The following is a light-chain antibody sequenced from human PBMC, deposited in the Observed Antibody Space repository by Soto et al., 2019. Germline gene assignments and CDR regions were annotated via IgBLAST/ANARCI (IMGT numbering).Light chain of an antibody. Sequence: DIQLTHSPSFLSASVGDRVTITCRASQAISSSLAWYQHNPGKAPKLLIYAASTLQNGVPSSFSGSGSGTEFTLTISSLQPVDFATYYCQHLNDYRYTFGQGTKVEIK. CDR2: AAS. J-gene: IGKJ2*01. CDR1: QAISSS. CDR3: QHLNDYRYT. V-gene: IGKV1-9*01.